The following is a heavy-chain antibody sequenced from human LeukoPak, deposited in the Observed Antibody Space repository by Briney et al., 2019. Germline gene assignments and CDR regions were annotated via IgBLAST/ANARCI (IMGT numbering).Heavy chain of an antibody. CDR1: GFTFSRYW. V-gene: IGHV3-23*01. CDR3: AKGGWGTVLDY. CDR2: ISGSGDST. D-gene: IGHD3-16*01. J-gene: IGHJ4*02. Sequence: GGSLRLSCVGSGFTFSRYWLNWVRQAPGKGLEWVSTISGSGDSTYYSDSVKGRFTISRDNSENTLYLQLNSLRAEDTAVYYCAKGGWGTVLDYWGQGTLVTVSP.